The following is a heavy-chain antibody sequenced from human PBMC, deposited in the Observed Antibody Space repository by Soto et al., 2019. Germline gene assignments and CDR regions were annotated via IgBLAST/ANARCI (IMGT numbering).Heavy chain of an antibody. Sequence: GGSLRLSCAASAFTFSNYAMTWVRQSPGKGLEWVSTTSNGSASTYYADSVKGRFTISRDNSKNTLYLQMNSLRAEDTAVYYCAKTSNGYPYYFDYWGQGALVTVSS. J-gene: IGHJ4*02. V-gene: IGHV3-23*01. CDR2: TSNGSAST. CDR1: AFTFSNYA. CDR3: AKTSNGYPYYFDY. D-gene: IGHD3-22*01.